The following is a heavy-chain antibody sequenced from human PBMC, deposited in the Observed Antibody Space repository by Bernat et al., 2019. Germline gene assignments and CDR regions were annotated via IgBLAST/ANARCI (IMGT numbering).Heavy chain of an antibody. D-gene: IGHD3-3*02. J-gene: IGHJ5*02. Sequence: QPQLVQSGSEVQKPGDSVKLSCRTSGYPFSTFGISRVRQAPGQGLEWMGWISTYNGHTKSAQKFQGRLTMTTDTSTRTASTELTGMRSDDTAVYFCARAFCTATCGGSFDPWGQGSLVTVSS. CDR1: GYPFSTFG. CDR2: ISTYNGHT. CDR3: ARAFCTATCGGSFDP. V-gene: IGHV1-18*01.